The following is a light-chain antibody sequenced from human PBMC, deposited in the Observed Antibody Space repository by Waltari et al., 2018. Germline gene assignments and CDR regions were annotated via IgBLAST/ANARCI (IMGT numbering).Light chain of an antibody. CDR2: AAS. CDR3: QQSYSTART. CDR1: QSLSSY. J-gene: IGKJ1*01. V-gene: IGKV1-39*01. Sequence: DIQMTQSPSSLSASVGARFHITCRASQSLSSYLKWYQQQPGKAPKLLIYAASSWQSVVTSRFSGSGSGTDFTLTISSLQPEDFATYYCQQSYSTARTFGQGTKVEIK.